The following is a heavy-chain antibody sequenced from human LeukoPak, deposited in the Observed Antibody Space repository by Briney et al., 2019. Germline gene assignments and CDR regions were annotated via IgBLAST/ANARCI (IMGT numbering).Heavy chain of an antibody. V-gene: IGHV5-51*01. J-gene: IGHJ5*02. CDR2: IYPGDSDT. D-gene: IGHD2-2*01. CDR3: ARRYCSSTSCYVGWFDP. Sequence: GESLKISCKGSGYSFTSYWIGWVRQMPGKGLEWMGIIYPGDSDTRYSPSFQGQVTISADKSISTAYLQWSSLKASDTAMYYCARRYCSSTSCYVGWFDPWGQGTLVTASS. CDR1: GYSFTSYW.